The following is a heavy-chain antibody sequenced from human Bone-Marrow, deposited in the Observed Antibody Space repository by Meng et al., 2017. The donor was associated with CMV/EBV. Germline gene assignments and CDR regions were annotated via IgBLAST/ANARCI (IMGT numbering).Heavy chain of an antibody. V-gene: IGHV3-21*01. Sequence: AAGIVFSYYSMNWVREAPEKGLEWVSSITSSSSYIYYADSVKRRFTITGDNTKTSLYLQMNSLRAEDTAVYYCAKDDDSGGTEFDYWGQGTLVTVSS. D-gene: IGHD3-22*01. J-gene: IGHJ4*02. CDR3: AKDDDSGGTEFDY. CDR1: GIVFSYYS. CDR2: ITSSSSYI.